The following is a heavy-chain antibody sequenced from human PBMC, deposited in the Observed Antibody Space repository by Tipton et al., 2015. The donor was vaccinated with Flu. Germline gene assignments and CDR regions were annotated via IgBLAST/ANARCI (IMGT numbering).Heavy chain of an antibody. CDR2: ITGTGRTT. CDR1: GFSFSGSA. J-gene: IGHJ4*02. D-gene: IGHD2-21*02. V-gene: IGHV3-23*01. CDR3: GKRSPMTASSYYFDY. Sequence: SLRLSCVASGFSFSGSAMTWVRQAPGKGLEWVSVITGTGRTTFYAESVKGRFTISRDNSKNTLFLQMDSLTAEDTAVYYCGKRSPMTASSYYFDYWGQGTLVTVSS.